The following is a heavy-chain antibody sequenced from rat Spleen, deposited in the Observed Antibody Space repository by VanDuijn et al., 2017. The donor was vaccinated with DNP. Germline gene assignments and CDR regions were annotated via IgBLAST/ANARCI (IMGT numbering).Heavy chain of an antibody. Sequence: EVQLQESGPGLVKPSQSLSLTCSVTGYSITSSCRWNWIRKFPGNKLEWMGYINSAGSTNYNPSLKSRISITRDTSKRQFFLQLNSVTTEDTATYYCARASYDGTYYPNWYCAFWGPGTTVTVSS. D-gene: IGHD1-12*02. CDR3: ARASYDGTYYPNWYCAF. J-gene: IGHJ1*01. V-gene: IGHV3-3*01. CDR2: INSAGST. CDR1: GYSITSSCR.